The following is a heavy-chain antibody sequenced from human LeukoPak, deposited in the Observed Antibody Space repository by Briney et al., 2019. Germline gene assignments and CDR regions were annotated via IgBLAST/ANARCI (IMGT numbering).Heavy chain of an antibody. D-gene: IGHD3-10*01. CDR3: ARHVRFGEFINWFDP. Sequence: SETLSLTCTVSGGSISSYYWSWLRQPAGKGLEWIGSIYYSGSTYYTPSLKSRVTISVDTSKNQFSLKLSSVTAADTAVYYCARHVRFGEFINWFDPWGQGTLVTVSS. V-gene: IGHV4-59*05. J-gene: IGHJ5*02. CDR2: IYYSGST. CDR1: GGSISSYY.